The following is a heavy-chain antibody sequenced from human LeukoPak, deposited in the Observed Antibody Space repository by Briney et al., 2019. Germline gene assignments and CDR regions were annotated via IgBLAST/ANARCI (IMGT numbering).Heavy chain of an antibody. CDR2: IKQDGSEK. CDR3: ARDSMTYYYDSSGPTDY. V-gene: IGHV3-7*01. Sequence: GGSLRLSCAASGFTFSSYWMSWVRQAPGKGLEWVANIKQDGSEKYYVDSVKGRFTISRDNAKNSLYLQMNSLRAEDTAVYYCARDSMTYYYDSSGPTDYWGQGTLVTVSS. CDR1: GFTFSSYW. J-gene: IGHJ4*02. D-gene: IGHD3-22*01.